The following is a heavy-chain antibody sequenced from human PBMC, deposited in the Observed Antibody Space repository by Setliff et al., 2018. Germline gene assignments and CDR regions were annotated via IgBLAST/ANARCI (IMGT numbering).Heavy chain of an antibody. Sequence: ASVKVSCKASGYTFTGYYIHWVRQAPGQGLEYMGWINPNSGGTNYAPKFQGRVTMTRDTSISTVYMEVSRLRSDDTAVYFCARDSHQWDPLYFDSWGQGTLVTVSS. CDR2: INPNSGGT. J-gene: IGHJ4*02. CDR1: GYTFTGYY. V-gene: IGHV1-2*02. D-gene: IGHD1-26*01. CDR3: ARDSHQWDPLYFDS.